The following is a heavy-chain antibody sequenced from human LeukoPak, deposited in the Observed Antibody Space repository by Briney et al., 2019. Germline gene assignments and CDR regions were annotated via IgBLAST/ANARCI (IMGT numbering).Heavy chain of an antibody. Sequence: SETLSPTCAVYGGSFSGYYWSWIRQPPGKGLEWIGEINHSGSTNYNPSLKSRVTISVDTSKNQFSLKLSSVTAADTAVYYCARELGSSWYRGYFDYWGQGTLVTVSS. V-gene: IGHV4-34*01. D-gene: IGHD6-13*01. CDR1: GGSFSGYY. CDR2: INHSGST. J-gene: IGHJ4*02. CDR3: ARELGSSWYRGYFDY.